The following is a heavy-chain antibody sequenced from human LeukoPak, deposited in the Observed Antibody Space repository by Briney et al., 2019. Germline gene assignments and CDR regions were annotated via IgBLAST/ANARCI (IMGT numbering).Heavy chain of an antibody. CDR3: AKDRDGGTNTRAKGFDY. J-gene: IGHJ4*02. Sequence: GGSLRLSCAASGLTFSSFAMSWVRQAPGKGLERVSAISASGGTTYSADSVRGRFTISRDNSKNTLYLQVNSLRVEDTAVYYCAKDRDGGTNTRAKGFDYWGQGTLVTVSS. CDR2: ISASGGTT. CDR1: GLTFSSFA. V-gene: IGHV3-23*01. D-gene: IGHD1-7*01.